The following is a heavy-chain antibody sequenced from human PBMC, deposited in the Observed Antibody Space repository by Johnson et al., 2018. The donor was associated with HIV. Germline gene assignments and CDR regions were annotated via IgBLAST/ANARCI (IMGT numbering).Heavy chain of an antibody. J-gene: IGHJ3*02. CDR2: IYSGYSR. CDR3: AREGESLLDAFDI. D-gene: IGHD3-16*01. CDR1: GFTVSGNY. Sequence: VQLVESGGGLVQPGGSLRLSCAASGFTVSGNYMSWVRQAPGKGLEWVSVIYSGYSRYYADSVKDRFTIFRDNSKNKLYLQMNSLRADDTAVYYCAREGESLLDAFDIWGQGTMVTVSA. V-gene: IGHV3-66*01.